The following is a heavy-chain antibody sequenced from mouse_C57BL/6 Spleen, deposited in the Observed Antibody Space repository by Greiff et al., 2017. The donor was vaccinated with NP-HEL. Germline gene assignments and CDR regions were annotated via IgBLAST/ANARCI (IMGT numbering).Heavy chain of an antibody. CDR1: GFTFSSYA. J-gene: IGHJ4*01. CDR3: ARKSDYGAMDY. CDR2: ISDGGSYT. Sequence: EVKVVESGGGLVKPGGSLKLSCAASGFTFSSYAMSWVRQTPEKRLEWVATISDGGSYTYYPDNVKGRFTISRDNAKNNLYLQMSHLKSEDTAMYYCARKSDYGAMDYWGQGTSVTVSS. D-gene: IGHD2-13*01. V-gene: IGHV5-4*03.